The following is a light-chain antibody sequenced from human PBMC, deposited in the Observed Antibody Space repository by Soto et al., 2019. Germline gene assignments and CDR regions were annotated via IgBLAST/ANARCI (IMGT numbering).Light chain of an antibody. CDR2: EDN. J-gene: IGLJ3*02. CDR1: SGSIASNY. V-gene: IGLV6-57*02. Sequence: NFMLTQPHSVSESPGKTVTISCTGSSGSIASNYVQWYQQRPGSAPTTVIYEDNQRPSGVPDRFSGSIDSSSNSASLTISGLKTVDEADYYCQSYDSSINWVFGGGTKLTVL. CDR3: QSYDSSINWV.